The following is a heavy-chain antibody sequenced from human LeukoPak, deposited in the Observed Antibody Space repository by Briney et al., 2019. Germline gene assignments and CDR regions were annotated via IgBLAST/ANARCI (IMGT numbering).Heavy chain of an antibody. CDR2: ISCRGGTT. Sequence: GGSLRLSCAASGFTFNTYGKSWVRQAPGKGLEWVSSISCRGGTTYCADSGKGRLTISRDNSKNKLYLQMNSLRAEAATVYYCAKSGSYSSAWYAGDWFDPWGQGTLVTVSS. CDR3: AKSGSYSSAWYAGDWFDP. CDR1: GFTFNTYG. V-gene: IGHV3-23*01. D-gene: IGHD6-19*01. J-gene: IGHJ5*02.